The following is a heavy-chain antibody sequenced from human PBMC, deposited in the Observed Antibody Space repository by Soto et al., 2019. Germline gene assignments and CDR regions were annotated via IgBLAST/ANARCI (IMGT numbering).Heavy chain of an antibody. J-gene: IGHJ5*02. CDR3: ARGSFTMVRGVDSIIYNWFDP. CDR2: INAGNGNT. CDR1: GYTFTSYA. D-gene: IGHD3-10*01. Sequence: GASVKVSCKASGYTFTSYAMHWVRQAPGQRLEWMGWINAGNGNTNYAQKLQGRVTMTTDTSTSTAYMELGSLRSDDTAVYYCARGSFTMVRGVDSIIYNWFDPWGQGTLVTVSS. V-gene: IGHV1-3*01.